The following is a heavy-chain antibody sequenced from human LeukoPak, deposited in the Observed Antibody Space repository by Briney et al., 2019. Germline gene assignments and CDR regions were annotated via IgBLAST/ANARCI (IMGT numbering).Heavy chain of an antibody. V-gene: IGHV3-66*01. CDR2: IYSAGNT. D-gene: IGHD3-22*01. CDR3: ARENRRSYYDSSGFDY. J-gene: IGHJ4*02. Sequence: GGSLRLSCAASGFTVSSNYMSWVRQAPGKGREWGSIIYSAGNTYYAESVKGRFTISRDNSKNTLNLQMHSLRAEDTAVYYCARENRRSYYDSSGFDYWGQGTLVTVSS. CDR1: GFTVSSNY.